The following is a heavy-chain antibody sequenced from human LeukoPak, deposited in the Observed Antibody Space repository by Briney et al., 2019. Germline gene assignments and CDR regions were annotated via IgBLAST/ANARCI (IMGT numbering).Heavy chain of an antibody. D-gene: IGHD3-10*01. CDR1: GFTFSSSD. J-gene: IGHJ6*02. CDR3: ARSDGSGSFDYYGMDV. V-gene: IGHV3-21*01. CDR2: ISSSSSYI. Sequence: GGSLRLSCAASGFTFSSSDMSWVRQAPGKGLEWVSSISSSSSYIYYADSVKGRFTISRDNAKNSLYLQMNSLRAEDTAVYYCARSDGSGSFDYYGMDVWGQGTTVTVSS.